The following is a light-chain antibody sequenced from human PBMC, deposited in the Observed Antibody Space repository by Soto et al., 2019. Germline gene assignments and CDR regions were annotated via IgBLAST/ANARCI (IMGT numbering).Light chain of an antibody. V-gene: IGKV1-5*03. J-gene: IGKJ1*01. CDR1: QSISSW. CDR3: QQSYSTPVT. Sequence: DIQMTQSPSTLSASVGDRVTITCGASQSISSWLAWYQQKPGKAPKLLIYKASSLESGVPSRFSGSGSGTEFTLTISSLQPDDFATYYCQQSYSTPVTFGQGTKVDIK. CDR2: KAS.